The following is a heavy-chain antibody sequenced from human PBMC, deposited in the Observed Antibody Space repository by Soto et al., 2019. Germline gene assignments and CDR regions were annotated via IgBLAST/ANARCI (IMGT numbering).Heavy chain of an antibody. J-gene: IGHJ4*02. CDR3: GRHGVNRSGFTDY. Sequence: SETLSLTCTVSGGSISSSSYYWGWIRQPPGKGLEWIGSIYYSGSTYYNPSLKSRVTISVDTSKNQFSLKLSSVTAADTAVYYCGRHGVNRSGFTDYGGQGTLVTVSS. V-gene: IGHV4-39*01. CDR1: GGSISSSSYY. CDR2: IYYSGST. D-gene: IGHD3-22*01.